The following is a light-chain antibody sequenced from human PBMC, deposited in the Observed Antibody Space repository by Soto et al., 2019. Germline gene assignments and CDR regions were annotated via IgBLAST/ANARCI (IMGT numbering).Light chain of an antibody. V-gene: IGKV3-20*01. J-gene: IGKJ5*01. CDR3: QQFVSSPIP. CDR1: QSVSSSY. Sequence: EIVLTQSPGTLSLSPGERATLSCRASQSVSSSYLAWYQQKPGQAPRLLIYGASSRTTGIPDRFSGSGSGKDFTLTIGSLEPEDFAVYYCQQFVSSPIPFGKVTRLEI. CDR2: GAS.